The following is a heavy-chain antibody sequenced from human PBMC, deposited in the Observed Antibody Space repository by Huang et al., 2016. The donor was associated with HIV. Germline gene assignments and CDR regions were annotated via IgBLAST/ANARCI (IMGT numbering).Heavy chain of an antibody. Sequence: QVQLQESGPGLVKPSETLSLTCTVAGGSMSSYYWSWLRQPPGKGLEWIGYIYSSGSTTDNPSLKSRVTISVDTSKNQFSLRLSSVTAADTAVYYCASASIAARRWFDPWGQGSLVTVSS. J-gene: IGHJ5*02. CDR2: IYSSGST. D-gene: IGHD6-6*01. V-gene: IGHV4-59*01. CDR3: ASASIAARRWFDP. CDR1: GGSMSSYY.